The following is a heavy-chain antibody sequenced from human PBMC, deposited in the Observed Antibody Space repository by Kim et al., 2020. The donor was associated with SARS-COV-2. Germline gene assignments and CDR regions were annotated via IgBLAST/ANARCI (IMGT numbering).Heavy chain of an antibody. CDR1: GFTFSSYW. CDR2: INSDGSST. V-gene: IGHV3-74*01. J-gene: IGHJ5*02. CDR3: ARGKCGGDCSNWFDP. Sequence: GGSLRLSCAASGFTFSSYWMHWVRQAPGKGLVWVSRINSDGSSTSYADSVKGRFTISRDNAKNTLYLQMNSLRAEDTAVYYCARGKCGGDCSNWFDPWGQGTLVTVSS. D-gene: IGHD2-21*02.